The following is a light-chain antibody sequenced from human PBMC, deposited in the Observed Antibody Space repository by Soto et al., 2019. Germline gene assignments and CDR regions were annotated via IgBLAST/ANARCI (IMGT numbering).Light chain of an antibody. CDR3: QQYNNWPLT. V-gene: IGKV3-15*01. CDR2: DAS. Sequence: EIVMSQSPATLSVSPGERATLSCRASQRVSRNLAWYQQKPGQAPRLLIYDASTRATGIPDRFSGSGSETEFTLTISSLQSEDYAIYYCQQYNNWPLTFGGGTKVDIK. CDR1: QRVSRN. J-gene: IGKJ4*01.